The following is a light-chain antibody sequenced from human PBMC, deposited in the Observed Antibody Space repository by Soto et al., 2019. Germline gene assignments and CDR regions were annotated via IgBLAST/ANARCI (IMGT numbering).Light chain of an antibody. J-gene: IGLJ2*01. Sequence: QSVLTQPPSASGTPGQRVTISCSGSRSNIGSNYVYWYQQLPVTAPKLLIYRNNQRPSGVPDRFSGSKSGTSASLAISGLRSEDEADYYCAAWDDSLSGVVFGGGTKVTVL. V-gene: IGLV1-47*01. CDR2: RNN. CDR3: AAWDDSLSGVV. CDR1: RSNIGSNY.